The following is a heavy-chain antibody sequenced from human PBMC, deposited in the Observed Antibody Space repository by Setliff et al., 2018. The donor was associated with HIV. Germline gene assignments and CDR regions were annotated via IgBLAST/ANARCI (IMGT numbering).Heavy chain of an antibody. CDR1: DGSFSNYY. D-gene: IGHD4-17*01. Sequence: SETLSLTCAVYDGSFSNYYWSWIRQPPGKGLEWIGSMSHSGSTLYNPSLKSRVTISVDTSKNHFSLRLSSVTAADTAVYYCATGHNDYGVGGPAFDIWGQGTMVTVSS. CDR3: ATGHNDYGVGGPAFDI. V-gene: IGHV4-34*01. J-gene: IGHJ3*02. CDR2: MSHSGST.